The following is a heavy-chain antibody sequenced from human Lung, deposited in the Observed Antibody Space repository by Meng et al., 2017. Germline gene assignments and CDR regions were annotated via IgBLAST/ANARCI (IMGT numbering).Heavy chain of an antibody. V-gene: IGHV1-2*06. J-gene: IGHJ4*02. D-gene: IGHD6-25*01. CDR2: INPKSGDT. CDR1: GTNSPDYL. CDR3: ARDEDISAAGKLFGDY. Sequence: QGQLVHAGVEFKTLRASVKVSCKPSGTNSPDYLLHWVRRAPGQGLEWMGRINPKSGDTHYAQKFQARVTMTGDTSISTAYMELSGLRSDDTAMYYCARDEDISAAGKLFGDYWGQGTLVTVSS.